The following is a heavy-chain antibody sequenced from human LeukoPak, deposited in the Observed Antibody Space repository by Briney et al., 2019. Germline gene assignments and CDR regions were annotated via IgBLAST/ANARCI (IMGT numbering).Heavy chain of an antibody. J-gene: IGHJ3*02. CDR3: ARDQGSGYLVGAFDI. Sequence: GGSLRLSCAASGFTFTTYWMTWVRQAPGKGLEWVASINQDGTEKYYVDSVKGRFTISRDNAKNSLYLDMNSLRGDDTALYYCARDQGSGYLVGAFDIWGQGTMVTVSS. D-gene: IGHD5-12*01. CDR1: GFTFTTYW. CDR2: INQDGTEK. V-gene: IGHV3-7*01.